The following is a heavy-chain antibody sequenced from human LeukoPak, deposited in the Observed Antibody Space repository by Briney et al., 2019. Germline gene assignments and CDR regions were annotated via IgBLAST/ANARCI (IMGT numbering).Heavy chain of an antibody. Sequence: SETLSLTCTVSGGYISNSDYYWRWIRQHPGKGLEWIGYIYYSGSTYYNPSLKSRVTISVDTSKNQFSLKLSSVTAADTAVYYCARVVRTELWFWIDYWGQGTLVTVSS. CDR2: IYYSGST. V-gene: IGHV4-31*03. J-gene: IGHJ4*02. CDR1: GGYISNSDYY. CDR3: ARVVRTELWFWIDY. D-gene: IGHD3-10*01.